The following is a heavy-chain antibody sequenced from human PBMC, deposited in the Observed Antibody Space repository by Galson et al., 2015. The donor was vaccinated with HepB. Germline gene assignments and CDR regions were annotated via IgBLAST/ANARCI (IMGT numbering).Heavy chain of an antibody. Sequence: SLRLSCAASGFTFSSYAMHWVRQAPGKGLEYVSAISSNGGSTYYANSVKGRFTISRDNSKNTLYLQMGSLRAEDMAVYYCARDRLQYPLCYMDVWGKGTTVTVSS. CDR3: ARDRLQYPLCYMDV. J-gene: IGHJ6*03. D-gene: IGHD4-11*01. CDR2: ISSNGGST. CDR1: GFTFSSYA. V-gene: IGHV3-64*01.